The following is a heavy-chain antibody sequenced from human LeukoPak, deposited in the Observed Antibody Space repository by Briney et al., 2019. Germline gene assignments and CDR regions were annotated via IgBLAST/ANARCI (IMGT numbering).Heavy chain of an antibody. CDR3: ARDFFLGGSGWYGKPDY. CDR2: IKQDGSEK. V-gene: IGHV3-7*01. J-gene: IGHJ4*02. CDR1: GFTFSSYW. D-gene: IGHD6-19*01. Sequence: PGGSLRLSCAASGFTFSSYWMSWVRQAPGKGLEWVANIKQDGSEKYYVDSVKGRFTISRDNAKNSLYLQMNSLRAEDTAVYYCARDFFLGGSGWYGKPDYWGQGTLVTVSS.